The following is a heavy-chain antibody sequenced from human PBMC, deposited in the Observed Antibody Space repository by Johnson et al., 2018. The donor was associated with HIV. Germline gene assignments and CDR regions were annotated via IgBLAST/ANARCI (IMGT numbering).Heavy chain of an antibody. CDR1: GFTFSSYG. CDR3: ARERGAKTEGDRAFDI. CDR2: IRYDGSNK. J-gene: IGHJ3*02. V-gene: IGHV3-30*02. Sequence: QVQLVESGGGVVQPGGSLRLSCAASGFTFSSYGMHWVRQAPGKGLEWVAFIRYDGSNKYYADSVKGRFTISRDNSKNTLYLQMNSLRAEDTAVYYCARERGAKTEGDRAFDIWGQGTMVTVS. D-gene: IGHD3-16*01.